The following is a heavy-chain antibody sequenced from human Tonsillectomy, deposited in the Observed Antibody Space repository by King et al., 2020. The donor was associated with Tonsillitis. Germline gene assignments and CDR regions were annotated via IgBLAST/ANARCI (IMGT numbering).Heavy chain of an antibody. D-gene: IGHD2-15*01. Sequence: VQLVESGGGLVQPGGSLRLSCAASGFTFSSYAMNWVRQAPGKGLEWVSTISGSGGSTYYADSVKGRFTISTDNSKNTLYLQVNSLRAEDTAVYYCAKDPYCSSGDDLDYWGQGTLVTVSS. CDR2: ISGSGGST. J-gene: IGHJ4*02. V-gene: IGHV3-23*04. CDR1: GFTFSSYA. CDR3: AKDPYCSSGDDLDY.